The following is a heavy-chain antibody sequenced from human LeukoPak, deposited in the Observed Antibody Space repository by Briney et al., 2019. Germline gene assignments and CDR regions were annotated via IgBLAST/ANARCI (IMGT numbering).Heavy chain of an antibody. CDR1: GGSISSYY. V-gene: IGHV4-59*12. J-gene: IGHJ6*03. CDR2: IYYSGRT. Sequence: SETLSLTCTVSGGSISSYYWSWIRQPPGKGLEWIGYIYYSGRTNYNPSLKSRVTISVDTSKNQFSLKLSSVTAADTAVYYCARGRVGATFYYYYYMDVWGKGTTVTVSS. CDR3: ARGRVGATFYYYYYMDV. D-gene: IGHD4/OR15-4a*01.